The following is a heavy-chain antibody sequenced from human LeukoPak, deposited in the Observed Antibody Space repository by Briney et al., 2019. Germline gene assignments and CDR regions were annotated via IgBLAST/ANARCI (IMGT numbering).Heavy chain of an antibody. D-gene: IGHD4-17*01. CDR1: NGSIGSYY. CDR2: IYYSGST. J-gene: IGHJ4*02. V-gene: IGHV4-59*08. CDR3: ARHGGDYVVGY. Sequence: SETLSLTCTVSNGSIGSYYWSWIRQPPGKGLEWIGYIYYSGSTYYNPSLKSRVTISVDTSKNQFSLKLSSVTAADTAVYYCARHGGDYVVGYWGQGTLVTVSS.